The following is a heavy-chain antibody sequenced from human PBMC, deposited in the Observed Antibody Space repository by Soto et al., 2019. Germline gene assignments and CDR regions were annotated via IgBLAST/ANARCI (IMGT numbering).Heavy chain of an antibody. CDR3: VRGGGNDPFEY. Sequence: QLRLQESGSGVVKTSESLSLTCTVFGASISYGGYSWSWIRQSPGRGLEWIGHITHLENTYFNPSFKSRVSQAIDRKKNHFSPKVTSKAAADKGRYFCVRGGGNDPFEYWGQGILVTVSS. CDR1: GASISYGGYS. V-gene: IGHV4-30-2*06. J-gene: IGHJ4*02. D-gene: IGHD5-12*01. CDR2: ITHLENT.